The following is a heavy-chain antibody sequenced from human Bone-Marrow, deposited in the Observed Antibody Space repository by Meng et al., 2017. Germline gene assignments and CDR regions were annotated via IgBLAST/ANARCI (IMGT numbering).Heavy chain of an antibody. CDR3: ARAPRYYDSSGYYYPPFFDY. CDR1: GFTFSSYG. V-gene: IGHV3-33*01. J-gene: IGHJ4*02. Sequence: GESLKISCAASGFTFSSYGMHWVRQAPGKGLEWVAVIWYDGSNKYYADSVKGRFTISRDNAKNSLYLQMNSLRAEDTALYYCARAPRYYDSSGYYYPPFFDYWGQGTLVTVSS. CDR2: IWYDGSNK. D-gene: IGHD3-22*01.